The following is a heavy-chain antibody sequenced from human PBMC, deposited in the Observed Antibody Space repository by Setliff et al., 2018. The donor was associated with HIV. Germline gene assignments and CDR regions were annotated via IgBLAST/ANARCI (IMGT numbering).Heavy chain of an antibody. J-gene: IGHJ5*02. Sequence: SVKVSCKASGATFSTYTINWVRQAPGQGLEWMGGIIPILGTADANYPRKFQGRVTITADESTSTAYMELSSLRSEDTAVYYCARSYDSSGYYVNWFDPWGQGTLVTVS. CDR3: ARSYDSSGYYVNWFDP. CDR2: IIPILGTADA. V-gene: IGHV1-69*13. D-gene: IGHD3-22*01. CDR1: GATFSTYT.